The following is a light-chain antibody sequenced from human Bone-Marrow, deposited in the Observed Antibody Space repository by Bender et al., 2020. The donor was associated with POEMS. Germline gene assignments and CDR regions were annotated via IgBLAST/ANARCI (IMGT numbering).Light chain of an antibody. J-gene: IGLJ1*01. CDR3: AAWDDRLNGYI. CDR1: SSNIGSNT. Sequence: QSVLTQPPSASGTPGQSVTVSCSGSSSNIGSNTVNWYQHLPGTAPQLLIYHNSQRPSGVPDRFSGSKSGTSASLAISGLQSEDGADYYCAAWDDRLNGYIFGTGTKVTVL. V-gene: IGLV1-44*01. CDR2: HNS.